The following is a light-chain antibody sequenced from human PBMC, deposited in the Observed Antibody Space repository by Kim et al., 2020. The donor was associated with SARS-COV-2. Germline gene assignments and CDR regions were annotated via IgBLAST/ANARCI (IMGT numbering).Light chain of an antibody. Sequence: VAVGQTVRITCLGDSLRSYYATWYQHKAGQAPILVIYGKNNRPSGIPDRFSGTSSGNTASLTITGTQAGDEADYYCNSRDSNDNVVFGGGTQLTVL. J-gene: IGLJ2*01. V-gene: IGLV3-19*01. CDR2: GKN. CDR1: SLRSYY. CDR3: NSRDSNDNVV.